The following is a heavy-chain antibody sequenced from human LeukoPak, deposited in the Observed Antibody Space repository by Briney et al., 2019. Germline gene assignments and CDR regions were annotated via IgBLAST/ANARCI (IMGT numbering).Heavy chain of an antibody. CDR3: ASVKLGPEGFFDS. Sequence: ASVTVSCMASGNTFSGYYIHWVGQAPGQGLEGMGWINPKSDGTNYAQKFQGRVTMTRDTSISTAYMELRRLRSDDTAVYHCASVKLGPEGFFDSWAQGTLVTVSS. J-gene: IGHJ4*02. CDR1: GNTFSGYY. V-gene: IGHV1-2*02. D-gene: IGHD7-27*01. CDR2: INPKSDGT.